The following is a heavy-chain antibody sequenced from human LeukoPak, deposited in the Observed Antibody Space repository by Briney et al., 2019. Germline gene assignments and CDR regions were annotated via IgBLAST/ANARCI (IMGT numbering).Heavy chain of an antibody. Sequence: PSETLSLTCTVSGGSISSYYWSWIRQPPGKGLEWIGYIYYSGSTNYNPSLKSRVTVSLDTSKNQFSLRLNSVTAADTAVYYCARQIHSGNYYFDYWGQGTMVTVSS. V-gene: IGHV4-59*08. CDR2: IYYSGST. CDR3: ARQIHSGNYYFDY. CDR1: GGSISSYY. J-gene: IGHJ4*02. D-gene: IGHD1-26*01.